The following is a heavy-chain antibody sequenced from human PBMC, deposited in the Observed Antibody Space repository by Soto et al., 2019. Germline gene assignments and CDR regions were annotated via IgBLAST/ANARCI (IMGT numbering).Heavy chain of an antibody. CDR3: ARDGGLYSETYDNWFDP. Sequence: PGGSLRLSCAASGFTFDDYAMHWVRQAPGKGLEWVAVIWYDGSNKYYADSVKGRFTISRDNSKNALYLQMNSLRAEDTAVYYCARDGGLYSETYDNWFDPWGQGTLVTVSS. V-gene: IGHV3-33*08. CDR1: GFTFDDYA. J-gene: IGHJ5*02. D-gene: IGHD6-13*01. CDR2: IWYDGSNK.